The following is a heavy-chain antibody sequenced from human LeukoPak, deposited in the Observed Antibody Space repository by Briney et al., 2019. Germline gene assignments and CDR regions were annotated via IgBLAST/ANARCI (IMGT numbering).Heavy chain of an antibody. CDR2: ISDSGSNT. CDR3: ANSYSSSSAFYFDY. CDR1: GFSFSTYS. Sequence: PGGSLRLSCAASGFSFSTYSMNWVRQTPGKGLEWVSSISDSGSNTYYADSVTGRFTISRDNSKNTVYLQLNSLRAEDTAIYYCANSYSSSSAFYFDYWGQGTLVTVSS. V-gene: IGHV3-23*01. J-gene: IGHJ4*02. D-gene: IGHD6-6*01.